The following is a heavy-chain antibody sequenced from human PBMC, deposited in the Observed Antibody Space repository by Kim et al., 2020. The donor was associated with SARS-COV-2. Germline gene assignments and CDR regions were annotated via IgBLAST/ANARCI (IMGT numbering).Heavy chain of an antibody. CDR2: IDPSDSYT. Sequence: GESLKISCKGSGYSFTSYWISWVRQMPGKGQEWMGRIDPSDSYTNYSPSFQGHVTISADKSISTAYLQWSSLKASDTAMYYCANSPLKVREVDGGWFDPWGQGTLVTVSS. D-gene: IGHD3-10*01. CDR1: GYSFTSYW. CDR3: ANSPLKVREVDGGWFDP. V-gene: IGHV5-10-1*01. J-gene: IGHJ5*02.